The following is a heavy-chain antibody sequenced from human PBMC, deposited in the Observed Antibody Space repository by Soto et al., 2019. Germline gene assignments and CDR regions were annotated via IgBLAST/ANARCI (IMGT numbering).Heavy chain of an antibody. CDR3: ARQASTIVGAVTASYNYFGMDV. CDR2: IYPGDSDT. V-gene: IGHV5-51*01. D-gene: IGHD3-3*01. Sequence: PGESLKISCKGSGYSFTSYWIGWVRQMPGKGLEWMGIIYPGDSDTRCSPSFQGQVTISADKSISTAYLQWSSLKASDTAMYYCARQASTIVGAVTASYNYFGMDVCGQETTVTVAS. CDR1: GYSFTSYW. J-gene: IGHJ6*02.